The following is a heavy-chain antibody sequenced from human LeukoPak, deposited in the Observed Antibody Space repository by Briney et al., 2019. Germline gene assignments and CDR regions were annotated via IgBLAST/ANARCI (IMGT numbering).Heavy chain of an antibody. J-gene: IGHJ4*02. D-gene: IGHD3-22*01. CDR2: INHSGST. V-gene: IGHV4-34*01. CDR1: GGSFSGYY. Sequence: SSETLSLTCAVYGGSFSGYYWSWIRQPPGKGLEWIGEINHSGSTNYNPSLKSRVTISVDTSKNQFSLKLRSVTAADTAVYYCARVTGYMIEDYFDYWGQGTLVTVSS. CDR3: ARVTGYMIEDYFDY.